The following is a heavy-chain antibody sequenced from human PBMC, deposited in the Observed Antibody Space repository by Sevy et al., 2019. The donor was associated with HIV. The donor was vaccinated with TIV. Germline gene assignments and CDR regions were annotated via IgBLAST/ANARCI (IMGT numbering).Heavy chain of an antibody. J-gene: IGHJ6*02. CDR2: ISSSSTI. V-gene: IGHV3-48*01. CDR1: GFTFSSYS. D-gene: IGHD2-15*01. Sequence: GGSLRLSCAASGFTFSSYSINWVRQAPGKGLEWVSYISSSSTIYYADSVKGRFTISRDNAKNSLYLQMNSLRAEDTAVYYCARVNCSGGSCYYYYGMDVWGQGTTVTVSS. CDR3: ARVNCSGGSCYYYYGMDV.